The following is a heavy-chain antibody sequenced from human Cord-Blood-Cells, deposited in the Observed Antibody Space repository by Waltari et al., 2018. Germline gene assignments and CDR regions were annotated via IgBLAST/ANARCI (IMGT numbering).Heavy chain of an antibody. Sequence: QVQLVQSGAEVKKPGASVKVSCTASGYTFTSYDIHWVRQATGQGLEWMGWMNPNSGNTGYAQKFQGRVTMTRNTSINTAYMELSSLRSEDTAVYYCARTVVTSDMYYFDYWGQGTLVTVSS. V-gene: IGHV1-8*01. CDR3: ARTVVTSDMYYFDY. J-gene: IGHJ4*02. CDR1: GYTFTSYD. CDR2: MNPNSGNT. D-gene: IGHD2-2*01.